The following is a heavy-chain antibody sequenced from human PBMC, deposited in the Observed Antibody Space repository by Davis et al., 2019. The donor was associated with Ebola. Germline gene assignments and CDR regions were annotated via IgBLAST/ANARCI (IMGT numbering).Heavy chain of an antibody. J-gene: IGHJ4*02. CDR1: GYRFTDHS. V-gene: IGHV1-2*02. CDR3: ARDRDKQLMQGGDF. Sequence: ASVKVSCKASGYRFTDHSIHWVRRAPGRGPEWMGLISPHSGGTMYAQKFQGRVTLTRDTSTDTAYMEVVNLRPDDTAVYYCARDRDKQLMQGGDFWGQGTQVTVSS. D-gene: IGHD6-13*01. CDR2: ISPHSGGT.